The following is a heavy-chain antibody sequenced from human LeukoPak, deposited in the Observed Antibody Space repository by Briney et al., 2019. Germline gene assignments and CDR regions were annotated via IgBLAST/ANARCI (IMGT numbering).Heavy chain of an antibody. J-gene: IGHJ5*02. V-gene: IGHV3-48*02. D-gene: IGHD4-17*01. CDR2: VSSSSRTI. CDR1: GFTFSTYS. CDR3: ARDGPYGDYANS. Sequence: GGSLRLSCAASGFTFSTYSMNWVRQPPGKGLEWISYVSSSSRTIYYAGSVKGRFTVSKADAQNSVYLQMNSLRDEDTAVYYCARDGPYGDYANSWGQGTLVTVSS.